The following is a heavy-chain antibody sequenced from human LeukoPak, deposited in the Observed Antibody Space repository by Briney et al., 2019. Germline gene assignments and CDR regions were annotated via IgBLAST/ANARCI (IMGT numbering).Heavy chain of an antibody. J-gene: IGHJ4*02. CDR3: ATGQGRWAFDY. V-gene: IGHV3-21*04. Sequence: GSLRLSCAASGFTFSSYSMNWVRQAPGKGLEWVSSISSSSSYIYYADSVKGRSTISRDNAKNSLYLQMNSLRAEDTAVYYCATGQGRWAFDYWGQGTLVTVSS. CDR1: GFTFSSYS. CDR2: ISSSSSYI. D-gene: IGHD4-23*01.